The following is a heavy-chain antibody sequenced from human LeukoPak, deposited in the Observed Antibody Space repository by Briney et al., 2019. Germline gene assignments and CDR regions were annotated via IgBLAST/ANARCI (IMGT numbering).Heavy chain of an antibody. V-gene: IGHV4-34*01. Sequence: SETLSLTCAVYGGSFSGYYWSWIRQPPGKGLEWIGEINHSGSTNYNPSLKSRVTISVDTSKNQFSLKLGSVTAADTAVYYCARGRVAAAGTRYYYYYYGMDVWGQGTTVTVSS. J-gene: IGHJ6*02. CDR3: ARGRVAAAGTRYYYYYYGMDV. CDR2: INHSGST. CDR1: GGSFSGYY. D-gene: IGHD6-13*01.